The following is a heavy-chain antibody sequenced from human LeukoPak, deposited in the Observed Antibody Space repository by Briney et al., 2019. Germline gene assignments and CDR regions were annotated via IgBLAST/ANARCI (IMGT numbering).Heavy chain of an antibody. CDR1: GDSISSYH. CDR3: ARGKAAAGRGSWFDP. CDR2: INHSGST. Sequence: SETLSLTCTVSGDSISSYHWSWIRQPPGKGLEWIGEINHSGSTNYNPSLKSRVTISVDTSKNQFSLKLSSVTAADTVVYYCARGKAAAGRGSWFDPWGQGTLVTVSS. J-gene: IGHJ5*02. D-gene: IGHD6-13*01. V-gene: IGHV4-34*01.